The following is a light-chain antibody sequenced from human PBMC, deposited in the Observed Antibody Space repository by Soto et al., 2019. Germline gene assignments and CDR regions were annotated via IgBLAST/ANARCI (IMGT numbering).Light chain of an antibody. J-gene: IGKJ1*01. Sequence: DIQMTQSPSSLSASVGDRVTITCRASQSISSYLNWYQQKPGKAPKLLIYAASSLQSGVPSRFSGSGSGTDFTLTISSLQPEDFATYYCQQSHRTPQWTFGQGTKEEIK. V-gene: IGKV1-39*01. CDR2: AAS. CDR3: QQSHRTPQWT. CDR1: QSISSY.